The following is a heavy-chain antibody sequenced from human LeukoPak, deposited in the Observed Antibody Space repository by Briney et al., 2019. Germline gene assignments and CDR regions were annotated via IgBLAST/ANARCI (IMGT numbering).Heavy chain of an antibody. CDR3: ARVHSGSSRKAFVP. D-gene: IGHD1-26*01. J-gene: IGHJ5*02. Sequence: PSETLSLTCTVSGGSISSSSYYWGWIRQPPGKGLEWIGSIYYSGSTYYNPSLKSRVTISVDTSKNQFSLKLSSVTAADTAVYYCARVHSGSSRKAFVPWGQGTLVTVSS. V-gene: IGHV4-39*07. CDR1: GGSISSSSYY. CDR2: IYYSGST.